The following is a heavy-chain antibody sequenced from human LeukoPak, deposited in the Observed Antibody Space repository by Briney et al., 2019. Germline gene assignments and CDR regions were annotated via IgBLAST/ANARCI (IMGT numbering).Heavy chain of an antibody. V-gene: IGHV4-39*01. CDR3: ARRRQLYCSSTSCYQGDFDY. J-gene: IGHJ4*02. Sequence: SETLSLTCTISGGSISSSSYYWGWIRQPPGKGLEWIGSIYYSGSTYYNPSLKSRVTISVDTSKNQFSLKLSSVTAADTAVYYCARRRQLYCSSTSCYQGDFDYWGQGTLVTVSS. CDR2: IYYSGST. D-gene: IGHD2-2*01. CDR1: GGSISSSSYY.